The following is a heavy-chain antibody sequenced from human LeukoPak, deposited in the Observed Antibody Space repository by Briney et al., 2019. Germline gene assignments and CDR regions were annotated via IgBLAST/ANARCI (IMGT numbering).Heavy chain of an antibody. CDR1: GYTFTSYY. D-gene: IGHD3-22*01. J-gene: IGHJ4*02. Sequence: ASVKVSCKASGYTFTSYYMHWVRQAPGQGLEWMGIIKPSGGSTSYAQKFQGRVTMTRDTSTSTVYMELSSLRSEDTAVYYCARDQRGYYDSSGYYYLDYWGQGTLVTVSS. CDR3: ARDQRGYYDSSGYYYLDY. CDR2: IKPSGGST. V-gene: IGHV1-46*01.